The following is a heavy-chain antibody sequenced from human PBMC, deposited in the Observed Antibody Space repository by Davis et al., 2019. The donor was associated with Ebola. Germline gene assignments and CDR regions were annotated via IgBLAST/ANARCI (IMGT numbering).Heavy chain of an antibody. CDR1: GGSISSSSYY. D-gene: IGHD4-23*01. Sequence: PGGSLRLSCTVSGGSISSSSYYWGWIRQPPGKGLEWIGSIYYSGSTYYNPSLKSRVTISVDTSKNQFSLKLSSVTAADTAVYYCAGHNYGGNSLDAFDIWGQGTMVTVSS. J-gene: IGHJ3*02. CDR3: AGHNYGGNSLDAFDI. CDR2: IYYSGST. V-gene: IGHV4-39*07.